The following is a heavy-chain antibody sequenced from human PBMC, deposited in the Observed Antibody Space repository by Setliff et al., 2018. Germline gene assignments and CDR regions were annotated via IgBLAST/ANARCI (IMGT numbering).Heavy chain of an antibody. CDR1: GFSFSDYA. CDR3: AKDLSSNTAASYFFDL. V-gene: IGHV3-23*01. Sequence: PGGSLRLSCAASGFSFSDYAMSWVRQAPRKGLEWVSGGSTGKTDYADSVKGRSTMSRDSSTNTLYLQMNSLRGEDTAVYYCAKDLSSNTAASYFFDLWGQGTQVTVSS. CDR2: GSTGKT. D-gene: IGHD5-18*01. J-gene: IGHJ4*02.